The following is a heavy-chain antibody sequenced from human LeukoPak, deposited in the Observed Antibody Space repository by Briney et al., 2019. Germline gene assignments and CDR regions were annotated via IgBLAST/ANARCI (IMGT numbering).Heavy chain of an antibody. Sequence: GGSLRLSCVVSGFNSEDHAMHWVRQAPGKGLEWVSGIYWSSSGTGYADSVKGRFTVSRDSAKNSLYLQMNSLRPEDTAVYYCVKDMNPGGADVWGQGTTVTVSS. CDR3: VKDMNPGGADV. V-gene: IGHV3-9*02. CDR2: IYWSSSGT. D-gene: IGHD3-10*01. CDR1: GFNSEDHA. J-gene: IGHJ6*02.